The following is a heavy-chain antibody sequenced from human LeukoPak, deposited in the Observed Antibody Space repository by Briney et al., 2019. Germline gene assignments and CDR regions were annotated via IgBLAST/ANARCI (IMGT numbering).Heavy chain of an antibody. D-gene: IGHD3-10*01. CDR1: GGSISSYY. J-gene: IGHJ6*02. CDR2: IYYSGST. CDR3: ARAVTMVRGAYGMDV. Sequence: SETLSLTCTVSGGSISSYYWGWIRQPPGKGLEWIGSIYYSGSTYYNPSLKSRVTISVDTSKNQFSLKLSSVTAADTAVYYCARAVTMVRGAYGMDVWGQGTTVTVSS. V-gene: IGHV4-39*07.